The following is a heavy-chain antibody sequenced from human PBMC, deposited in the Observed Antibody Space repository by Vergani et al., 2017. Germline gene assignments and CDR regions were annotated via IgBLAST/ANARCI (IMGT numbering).Heavy chain of an antibody. J-gene: IGHJ4*02. CDR2: ISYDGSNK. V-gene: IGHV3-30*18. CDR3: AKDGNYYGSGSLGGFDY. CDR1: GFTFSSYG. D-gene: IGHD3-10*01. Sequence: QVQLVESGGGVVQPGRSLRLSCAASGFTFSSYGMHWVRQAPGKGLEWVAVISYDGSNKYYADSVKGRFTISRDNSKNTLYLQMNSLRAEDTAVYYCAKDGNYYGSGSLGGFDYWGQGTLVTVSS.